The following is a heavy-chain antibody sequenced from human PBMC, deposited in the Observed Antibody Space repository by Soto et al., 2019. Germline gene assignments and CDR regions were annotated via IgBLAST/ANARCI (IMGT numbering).Heavy chain of an antibody. D-gene: IGHD1-26*01. J-gene: IGHJ4*02. Sequence: SETLSLTCTVSGASITYGDYSWSWIRQTPGKGLEWIGYINHLQTTFYNPSFESRLTLSIDRAKNQFSLNLNSMSAADRAVYFCARGGGSDSFDYWGQGILVTVSS. CDR2: INHLQTT. V-gene: IGHV4-30-2*01. CDR1: GASITYGDYS. CDR3: ARGGGSDSFDY.